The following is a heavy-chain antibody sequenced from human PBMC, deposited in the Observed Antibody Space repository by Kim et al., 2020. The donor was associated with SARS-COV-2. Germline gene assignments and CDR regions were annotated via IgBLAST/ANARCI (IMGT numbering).Heavy chain of an antibody. CDR3: ARVVYYDSSGYYAQDY. CDR2: IIPILGIA. CDR1: GGTFSSYA. Sequence: SVNVSCKASGGTFSSYAISWVRQAPGQGLEWMGRIIPILGIANYAQKFQGRVTITADKSTSTAYMELSSLRSEDTAVYYCARVVYYDSSGYYAQDYWGQGTLVTVSS. J-gene: IGHJ4*02. V-gene: IGHV1-69*04. D-gene: IGHD3-22*01.